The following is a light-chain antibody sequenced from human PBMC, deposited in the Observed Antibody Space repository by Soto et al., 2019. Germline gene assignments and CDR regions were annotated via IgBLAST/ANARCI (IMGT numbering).Light chain of an antibody. CDR2: EVS. CDR3: TSFAPGRIYV. V-gene: IGLV2-14*03. J-gene: IGLJ1*01. CDR1: SSDIGAYDL. Sequence: QSVLTQHPSVSGSPGQSITSSCSGTSSDIGAYDLVSWYQQHPGRAPKLIIYEVSHRFSGLSYRFSGSKSGNTASLTISGLQAEDEGDYYCTSFAPGRIYVFGSGTKVTVL.